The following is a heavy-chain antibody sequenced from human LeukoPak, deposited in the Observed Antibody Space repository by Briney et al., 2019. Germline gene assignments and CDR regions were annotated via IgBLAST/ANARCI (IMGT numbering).Heavy chain of an antibody. D-gene: IGHD3-3*01. V-gene: IGHV1-2*02. CDR3: ATVASIRRFYFDF. CDR2: INPDSGDT. J-gene: IGHJ4*02. Sequence: GASVKVSCKASGYTFTSYDINWVRQAPGQGLEWMGWINPDSGDTEYSQSFQGRITLTSDTSVTTAYMELSSLRSDDTAIFYCATVASIRRFYFDFWGQGTLVTVSS. CDR1: GYTFTSYD.